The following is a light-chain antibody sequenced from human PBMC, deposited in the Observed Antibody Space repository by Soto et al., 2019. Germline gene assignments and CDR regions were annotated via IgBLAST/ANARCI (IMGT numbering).Light chain of an antibody. Sequence: QSALTQPASVSGSPGQSITISCTGTSSDVGAYKYVSWYQQHPGKAPKLIIYEVSNRPSGVPNRFSGSKSGNTASLTVSGLQAEDEADYYCSSYAGSSNVFGTGTKLTVL. J-gene: IGLJ1*01. CDR2: EVS. V-gene: IGLV2-14*01. CDR1: SSDVGAYKY. CDR3: SSYAGSSNV.